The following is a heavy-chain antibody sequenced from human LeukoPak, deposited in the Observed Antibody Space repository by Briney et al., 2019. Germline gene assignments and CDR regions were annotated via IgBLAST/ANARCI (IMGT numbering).Heavy chain of an antibody. CDR2: MNPNSGNT. Sequence: ASVKVSCKASGYTFTSYDINWVRQATGQGLEWMGWMNPNSGNTGYAQKFQGRVTMTRNTSISTAYMELSSLRSEGTAVYYCARCYYDSSGYYYCGDAFDIWGQGTMVTVSS. J-gene: IGHJ3*02. D-gene: IGHD3-22*01. CDR1: GYTFTSYD. V-gene: IGHV1-8*01. CDR3: ARCYYDSSGYYYCGDAFDI.